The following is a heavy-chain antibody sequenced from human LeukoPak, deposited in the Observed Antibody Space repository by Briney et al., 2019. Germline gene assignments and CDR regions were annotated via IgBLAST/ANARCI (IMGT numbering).Heavy chain of an antibody. D-gene: IGHD3-10*01. V-gene: IGHV1-2*02. CDR3: ARATSGNYYYYMDV. J-gene: IGHJ6*03. Sequence: ASVKVSCKASGYTFTGYYMHWVRQAPGQGLEWMGWINPNSGGTNYAQKFQGRVTMTRDTSISTAYMELSRLRSDDTAVYYCARATSGNYYYYMDVWGKGTTVTVSS. CDR2: INPNSGGT. CDR1: GYTFTGYY.